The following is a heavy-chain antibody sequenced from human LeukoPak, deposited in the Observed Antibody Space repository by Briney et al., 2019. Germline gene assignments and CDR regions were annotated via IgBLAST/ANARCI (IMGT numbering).Heavy chain of an antibody. CDR3: AKAPVTTCRGAFCYPFDY. J-gene: IGHJ4*02. D-gene: IGHD2-15*01. V-gene: IGHV3-23*01. CDR2: ISDTGNT. Sequence: GGSLRLSCAASGLTLSSYARSWVRQAPGKGLEWVSAISDTGNTYHADSVKGRFTISRDSSKNTLFLQMNRLRPEDAAVYYCAKAPVTTCRGAFCYPFDYWGLGTLVTVSS. CDR1: GLTLSSYA.